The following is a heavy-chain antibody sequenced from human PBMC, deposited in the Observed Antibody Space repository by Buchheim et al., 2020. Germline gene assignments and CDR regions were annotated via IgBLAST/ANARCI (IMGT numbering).Heavy chain of an antibody. V-gene: IGHV3-21*01. CDR2: ISSSSSYI. CDR3: ARTSPPERRLRLYNWFDP. J-gene: IGHJ5*02. D-gene: IGHD5-12*01. Sequence: EVQLVESGGGLVKPGGSLRLSCAASGFTFSSYSMNWVRQAPGKGLEWVSSISSSSSYIYYADSVKGRFTISRDNAKNSLYLQMNSLRAEDTAVDYCARTSPPERRLRLYNWFDPWGQGTL. CDR1: GFTFSSYS.